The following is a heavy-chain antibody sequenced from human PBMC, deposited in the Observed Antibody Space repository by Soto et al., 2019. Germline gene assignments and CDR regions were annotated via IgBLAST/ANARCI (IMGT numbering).Heavy chain of an antibody. CDR3: ARSWYYYDSQYYFDY. V-gene: IGHV1-69*13. D-gene: IGHD3-22*01. Sequence: SVKVSCKASGGTFSSYAISWVRQAPGQGLEWMGGIIPIFGTANYAQKFQGRVTITADESTSTAYMELSSLRSEDTAMYYCARSWYYYDSQYYFDYWGQGTLVTVSS. CDR1: GGTFSSYA. J-gene: IGHJ4*02. CDR2: IIPIFGTA.